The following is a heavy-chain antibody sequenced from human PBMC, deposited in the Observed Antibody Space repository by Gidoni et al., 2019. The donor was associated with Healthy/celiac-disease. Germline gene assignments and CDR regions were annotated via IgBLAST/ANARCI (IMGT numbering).Heavy chain of an antibody. V-gene: IGHV4-34*01. Sequence: QVQLQQWGAGLLKPSETLSLTCAVYGGSFSGYYWSWIRQPPGKGLEWIGEINHSGSTNYNPSLKSRVTISVDTSKNQFSLKLSSVTAADTAVYYCARLRGSSSLYFDYWGQGTLVTVSS. J-gene: IGHJ4*02. D-gene: IGHD6-6*01. CDR1: GGSFSGYY. CDR2: INHSGST. CDR3: ARLRGSSSLYFDY.